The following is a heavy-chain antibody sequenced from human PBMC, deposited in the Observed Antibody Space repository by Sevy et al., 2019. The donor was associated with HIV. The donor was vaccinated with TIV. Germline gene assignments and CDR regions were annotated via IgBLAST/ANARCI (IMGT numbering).Heavy chain of an antibody. CDR3: TKGGVSAGYAYDI. D-gene: IGHD2-2*01. Sequence: GSLRLSCAASGLNFNDYTMNWVRQAPGKGLEWVSFISWDGSSTYYADSVKGRFTISRENTKNSLFLRMNSLRTEDTAWYYCTKGGVSAGYAYDIWGQGTMVTVSS. CDR2: ISWDGSST. J-gene: IGHJ3*02. CDR1: GLNFNDYT. V-gene: IGHV3-43*01.